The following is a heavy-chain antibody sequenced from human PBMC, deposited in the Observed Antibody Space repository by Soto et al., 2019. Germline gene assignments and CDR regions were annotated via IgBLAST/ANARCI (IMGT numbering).Heavy chain of an antibody. D-gene: IGHD6-19*01. CDR2: IYGGGST. CDR3: ARGIVAGNYYYYYYGMDV. Sequence: GSLGPHWAACWCTLFSLYMGWVRQAPGKGLEWVSVIYGGGSTYYADSVKGRFTISRDNSKNTLYLQINSLRAEDTAVYYCARGIVAGNYYYYYYGMDVWGQGTTVTVSS. J-gene: IGHJ6*02. CDR1: WCTLFSLY. V-gene: IGHV3-53*01.